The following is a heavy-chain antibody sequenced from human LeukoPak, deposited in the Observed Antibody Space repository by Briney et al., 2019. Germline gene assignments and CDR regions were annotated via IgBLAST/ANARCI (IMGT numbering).Heavy chain of an antibody. V-gene: IGHV4-59*01. J-gene: IGHJ4*02. CDR3: ATNYRYIDY. D-gene: IGHD1-7*01. CDR2: IYYSGST. Sequence: SETLSLTCTVSGGSISSYYWSWIRQPPGKGLEWIGNIYYSGSTNYNPSLKSRVTISVDTSKNQFSLKLSSVTAADTAVYYCATNYRYIDYWGQGTLVTVSS. CDR1: GGSISSYY.